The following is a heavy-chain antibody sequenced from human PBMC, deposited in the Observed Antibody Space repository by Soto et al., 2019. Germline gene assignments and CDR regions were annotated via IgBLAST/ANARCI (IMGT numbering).Heavy chain of an antibody. CDR1: GFTFSNYG. Sequence: QVQLVESGGGVVQPGRSLRLSCAASGFTFSNYGMHWVRQAPGEGVEWVAVIWNDGTNKYYVDSVRGRFTISRDDSKNTLYLEMNSLRAEDTGVYYCAKDMAAAAHQGDAFDIWGLGTMVSVSA. V-gene: IGHV3-33*03. J-gene: IGHJ3*02. CDR3: AKDMAAAAHQGDAFDI. D-gene: IGHD6-13*01. CDR2: IWNDGTNK.